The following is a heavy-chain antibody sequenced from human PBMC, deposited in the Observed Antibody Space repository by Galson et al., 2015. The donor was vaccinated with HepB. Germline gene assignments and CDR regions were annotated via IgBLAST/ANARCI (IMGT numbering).Heavy chain of an antibody. CDR1: GYTFTSYY. D-gene: IGHD6-13*01. CDR3: ARALAAAGTIGWYGEFDY. CDR2: INPSGGST. V-gene: IGHV1-46*03. J-gene: IGHJ4*02. Sequence: SVKVSCKASGYTFTSYYMHWVRQAPGQGLEWMGIINPSGGSTSYAQKFQGRVTMTRDTSTSTVYMELSSLRSEDTAVYYCARALAAAGTIGWYGEFDYWGQGTLVTVSS.